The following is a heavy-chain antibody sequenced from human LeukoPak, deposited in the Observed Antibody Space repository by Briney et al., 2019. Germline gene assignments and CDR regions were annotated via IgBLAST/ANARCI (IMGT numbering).Heavy chain of an antibody. CDR3: ARDQSPYSSGDY. CDR1: GGTFSSYA. V-gene: IGHV1-69*05. J-gene: IGHJ4*02. Sequence: ASVKVSCKASGGTFSSYAISWVRQAPGQGLEWMGRIIPIFGTANYAQKFQGRVTITTDESTSTAYMELSSLRSEDTAMYYCARDQSPYSSGDYWGQGTLVTVSS. CDR2: IIPIFGTA. D-gene: IGHD3-22*01.